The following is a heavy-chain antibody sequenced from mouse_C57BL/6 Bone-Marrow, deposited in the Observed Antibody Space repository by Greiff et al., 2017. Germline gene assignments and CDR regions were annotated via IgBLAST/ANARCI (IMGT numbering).Heavy chain of an antibody. Sequence: EVQVVESGGGLVKPGGSLKLSCAASGFPFSDYGMHWVRQAPEKGLEWVAYISSGSSTFYYADTVKGRFTISRDNAKNTLFLQMTSLRSEDTAMYYCASNVVATYYAMDYWGQGTSVTVSS. CDR1: GFPFSDYG. CDR2: ISSGSSTF. CDR3: ASNVVATYYAMDY. J-gene: IGHJ4*01. V-gene: IGHV5-17*01. D-gene: IGHD1-1*01.